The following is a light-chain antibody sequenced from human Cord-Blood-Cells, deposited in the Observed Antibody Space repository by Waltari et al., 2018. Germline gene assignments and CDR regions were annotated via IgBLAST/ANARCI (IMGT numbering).Light chain of an antibody. CDR1: SSDVGSYNL. CDR2: DVS. J-gene: IGLJ1*01. Sequence: PGQSITISCTGTSSDVGSYNLVSWYQQHPGKAPKLMIYDVSKRPSGVPDRFSGSKSGNTASLTISGLQAEDEADYYCCSYAGSYTFYVFGTGTKVTVL. V-gene: IGLV2-11*01. CDR3: CSYAGSYTFYV.